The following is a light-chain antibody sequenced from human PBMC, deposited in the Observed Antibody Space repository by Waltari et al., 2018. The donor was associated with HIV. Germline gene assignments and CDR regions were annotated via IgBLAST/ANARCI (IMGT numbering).Light chain of an antibody. V-gene: IGLV3-21*02. J-gene: IGLJ2*01. CDR3: QVWDSSTDLRV. CDR2: DVS. CDR1: NIGSKG. Sequence: SYVLTQPPSVSVAPGQTARITCGGNNIGSKGVHWYKPKPGQAPGLVVYDVSDRPPGIPERFSGSRSWNTATLTISRVEAGDEADFYCQVWDSSTDLRVFGGGTKLTVL.